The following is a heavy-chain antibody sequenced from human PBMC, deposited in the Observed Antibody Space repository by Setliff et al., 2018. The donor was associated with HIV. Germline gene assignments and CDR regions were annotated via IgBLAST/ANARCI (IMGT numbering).Heavy chain of an antibody. J-gene: IGHJ6*03. Sequence: PGESLKISCQGSGFNFNTDWIVWVRQIPGKGLEWMGSIFPGDSDTRYSPSFEDQVTISVDKSISTAYLQWRSLKTSDTAFYYRASLRGDYVGQYYYYMDIWGKGTTVTVSS. CDR1: GFNFNTDW. V-gene: IGHV5-51*01. D-gene: IGHD4-17*01. CDR3: ASLRGDYVGQYYYYMDI. CDR2: IFPGDSDT.